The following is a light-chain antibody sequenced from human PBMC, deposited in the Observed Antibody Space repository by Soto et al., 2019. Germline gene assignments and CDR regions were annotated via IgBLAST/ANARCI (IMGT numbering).Light chain of an antibody. CDR3: AAWDDSLNGHV. Sequence: QSVLTQSPSTSETPGQRVTISCSGSSSNIGSNTVNWYQQLPGTAPKLLIYSNNQRPSGIPDRFSGSKSGTSGSLAISGLQSEDEADYYCAAWDDSLNGHVFGTGTKLTVL. J-gene: IGLJ1*01. CDR2: SNN. CDR1: SSNIGSNT. V-gene: IGLV1-44*01.